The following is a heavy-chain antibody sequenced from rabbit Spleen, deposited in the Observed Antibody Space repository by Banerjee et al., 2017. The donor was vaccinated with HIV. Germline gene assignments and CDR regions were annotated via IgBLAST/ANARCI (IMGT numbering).Heavy chain of an antibody. CDR2: IGTGSGST. V-gene: IGHV1S45*01. J-gene: IGHJ6*01. CDR1: GISFSSGYY. D-gene: IGHD6-1*01. Sequence: QEQLEESGGGLVKPGASLTLTCKASGISFSSGYYMYWVRQAPGKGLEWIGCIGTGSGSTWYASWAKGRFTISKTSSTTVTLQMTSLTAADTATCFCARGISYGYAGDSYPPYGMDLWGPGTLVTVS. CDR3: ARGISYGYAGDSYPPYGMDL.